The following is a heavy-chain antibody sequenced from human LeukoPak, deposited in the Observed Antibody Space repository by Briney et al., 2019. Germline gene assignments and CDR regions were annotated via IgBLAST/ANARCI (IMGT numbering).Heavy chain of an antibody. CDR2: ISGSGGST. Sequence: GGSLRLSCAASGFTFSSYAMTWVRQAPGKGLEWVSAISGSGGSTYYADSVKGRFTISRDNSKNTLYLQMSSLRAEDTAVYYCAKGYYFDTSGYLNFDYWGQGTLVTVSS. J-gene: IGHJ4*02. D-gene: IGHD3-22*01. CDR3: AKGYYFDTSGYLNFDY. V-gene: IGHV3-23*01. CDR1: GFTFSSYA.